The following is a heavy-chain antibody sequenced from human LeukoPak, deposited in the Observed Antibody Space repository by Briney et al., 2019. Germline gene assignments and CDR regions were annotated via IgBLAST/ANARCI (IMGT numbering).Heavy chain of an antibody. CDR2: INSDGSST. J-gene: IGHJ4*02. CDR1: GFTFSSYW. Sequence: GGPLRLSCAASGFTFSSYWMHWVRQAPGKGLVWVSRINSDGSSTSYADSVKGRFTISRDNAKNTLYLQMNSLRAEDTAVYYCARDALSGSYSNYFDYWGQGTLVTVSS. V-gene: IGHV3-74*01. D-gene: IGHD1-26*01. CDR3: ARDALSGSYSNYFDY.